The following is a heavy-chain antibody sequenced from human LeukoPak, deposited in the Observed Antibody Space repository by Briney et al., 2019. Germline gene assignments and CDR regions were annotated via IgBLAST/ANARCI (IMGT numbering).Heavy chain of an antibody. CDR2: INHSGST. V-gene: IGHV4-34*01. CDR3: ARARSWGLWFGAGDYMDV. D-gene: IGHD3-10*01. CDR1: GGSFSGYY. J-gene: IGHJ6*03. Sequence: PSETLSLTCAVYGGSFSGYYWSWIRQPPGKGLEWIGEINHSGSTNYNPSLKSRVTISVDTSKNQFSLKLSSVTAADTAVYYCARARSWGLWFGAGDYMDVWGKGTTVTVSS.